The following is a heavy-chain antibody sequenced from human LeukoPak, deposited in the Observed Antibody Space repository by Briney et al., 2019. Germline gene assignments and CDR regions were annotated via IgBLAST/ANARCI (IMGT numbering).Heavy chain of an antibody. CDR1: GYSFTSYW. D-gene: IGHD3-16*02. CDR3: ATSNVVIPPYNAFDI. Sequence: GESLKISCKGSGYSFTSYWIGWVRQMPGKGLEWMGIIYPGDSDTRYSPSFQGQVTISADKSISTAYLQWSSLKASDTAMYYCATSNVVIPPYNAFDIWGQGTMVTVSS. J-gene: IGHJ3*02. CDR2: IYPGDSDT. V-gene: IGHV5-51*01.